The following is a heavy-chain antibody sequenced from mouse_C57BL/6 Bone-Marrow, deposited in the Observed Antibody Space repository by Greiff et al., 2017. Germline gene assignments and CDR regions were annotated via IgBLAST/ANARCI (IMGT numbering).Heavy chain of an antibody. CDR2: FHPYNDDT. J-gene: IGHJ3*01. D-gene: IGHD2-4*01. CDR3: ARRRYYDYPSFAY. V-gene: IGHV1-47*01. Sequence: VMLVESGAELVKPGASVKMSCKASGYTFTTYPIEWMKQNHGKSLEWIGNFHPYNDDTKYNEKFKGKATLTVEKSSSTVYLELSRLTSDDSAVYYCARRRYYDYPSFAYWGQGTLVTVSA. CDR1: GYTFTTYP.